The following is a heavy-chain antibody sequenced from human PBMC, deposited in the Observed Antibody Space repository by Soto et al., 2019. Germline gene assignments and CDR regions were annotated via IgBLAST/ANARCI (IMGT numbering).Heavy chain of an antibody. V-gene: IGHV4-59*01. CDR3: ARGVADSSGWYLGYWYFDL. J-gene: IGHJ2*01. D-gene: IGHD6-19*01. Sequence: QVQLQESGPGLVKPSETLSLTCTVSGGSISSYYWSWIRQPPGKGLEWIGYIYYSGSTNYNPSLKSRVTISVDTSKNQFSLKLSSVTAADTAVYYCARGVADSSGWYLGYWYFDLWGRGTLVTVSS. CDR1: GGSISSYY. CDR2: IYYSGST.